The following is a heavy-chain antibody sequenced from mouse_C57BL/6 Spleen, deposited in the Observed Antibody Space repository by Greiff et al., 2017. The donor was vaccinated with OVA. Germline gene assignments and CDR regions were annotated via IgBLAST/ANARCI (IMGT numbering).Heavy chain of an antibody. Sequence: EVKLVESGPGLVKPSQSLSLTCSVTGYSITSGYYWNWIRQFPGNKLEWMGYISYDGSNNYNPSLKNRISITRDTSKNQFFLKLNSVTTEDTATYYCASSVTTVVDWYFDVWGTGTTVTVSS. D-gene: IGHD1-1*01. CDR3: ASSVTTVVDWYFDV. CDR2: ISYDGSN. CDR1: GYSITSGYY. J-gene: IGHJ1*03. V-gene: IGHV3-6*01.